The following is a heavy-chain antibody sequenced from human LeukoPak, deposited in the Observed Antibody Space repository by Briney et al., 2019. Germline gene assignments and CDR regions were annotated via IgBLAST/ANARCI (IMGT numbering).Heavy chain of an antibody. Sequence: SVKVSCKASGGTFSSYAISWVRQAPGQGLEWMGGIIPIFGTANYAQKLQGRVTIPADDSTSTAYMELSSLRSEDTAVYYCARDAYYDSSGLRGPFDYWGQGTLVTVSS. CDR2: IIPIFGTA. J-gene: IGHJ4*02. V-gene: IGHV1-69*13. D-gene: IGHD3-22*01. CDR1: GGTFSSYA. CDR3: ARDAYYDSSGLRGPFDY.